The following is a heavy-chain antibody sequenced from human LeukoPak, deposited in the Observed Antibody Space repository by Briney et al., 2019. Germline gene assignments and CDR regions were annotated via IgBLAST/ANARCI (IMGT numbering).Heavy chain of an antibody. V-gene: IGHV4-61*05. D-gene: IGHD6-25*01. Sequence: SETLSLTCTVSGGSISNSNYYWGWIRQPPGKGLEWIGYIHHSGSTNSNPSLKSRVSISVDTSKNQFSLKLNAVSAADTAVYYCARRRTLAAASDGAGNWLDPWGQGILVTVSS. J-gene: IGHJ5*02. CDR1: GGSISNSNYY. CDR2: IHHSGST. CDR3: ARRRTLAAASDGAGNWLDP.